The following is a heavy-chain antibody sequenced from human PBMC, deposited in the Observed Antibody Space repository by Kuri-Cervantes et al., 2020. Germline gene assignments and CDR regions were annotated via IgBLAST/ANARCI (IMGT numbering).Heavy chain of an antibody. V-gene: IGHV3-23*01. Sequence: LSLTCAASGFTFSSYSMNWVRQAPGKGLEWVSAISGSGGSTYYADSVKGRFTISRDNSKNTLYLQMNSLRAEDTAVYYCAKVSSGYWLFDYWGQGTLVTVSS. J-gene: IGHJ4*02. CDR1: GFTFSSYS. D-gene: IGHD3-22*01. CDR2: ISGSGGST. CDR3: AKVSSGYWLFDY.